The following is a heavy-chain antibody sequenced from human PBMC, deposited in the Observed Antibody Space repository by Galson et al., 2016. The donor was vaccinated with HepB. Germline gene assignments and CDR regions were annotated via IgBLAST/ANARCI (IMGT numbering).Heavy chain of an antibody. CDR3: VKGPKEQPDNWLDP. Sequence: SLRLSCAGSGSTFSRYAMLWVRQAPGKGLEYVSSISSKGGSTYYADSMKGRLSIARDNSKNTLYLQMSGLRGEDTAVYYCVKGPKEQPDNWLDPWGQGTLVTVSS. CDR2: ISSKGGST. CDR1: GSTFSRYA. J-gene: IGHJ5*02. V-gene: IGHV3-64D*06. D-gene: IGHD6-13*01.